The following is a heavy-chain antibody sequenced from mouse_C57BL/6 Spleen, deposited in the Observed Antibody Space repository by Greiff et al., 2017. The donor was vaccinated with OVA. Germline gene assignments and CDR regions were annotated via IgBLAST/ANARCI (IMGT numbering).Heavy chain of an antibody. CDR1: GYSFTGYY. Sequence: EVKLQESGPELVKPGASVKISCKASGYSFTGYYMNWVKQSPEKSLEWIGEINPSTGGTTYNQKFKAKATLTVDKSSSTAYMQLKSLTSEDSAVYYCARRGLRDYYAMDYWGQGTSVTVSS. CDR2: INPSTGGT. D-gene: IGHD3-1*01. J-gene: IGHJ4*01. CDR3: ARRGLRDYYAMDY. V-gene: IGHV1-42*01.